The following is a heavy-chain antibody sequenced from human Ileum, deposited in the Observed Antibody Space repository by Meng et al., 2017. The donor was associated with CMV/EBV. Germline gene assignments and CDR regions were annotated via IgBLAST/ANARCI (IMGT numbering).Heavy chain of an antibody. CDR3: VRDRDSGGATATHNWFDP. CDR1: YTFISYG. V-gene: IGHV1-18*01. Sequence: YTFISYGIPWVRRAPGQGLEWMGWSSAYNGHTDYPQNFQGRVTMTTDTSTSTAYMELRSLRSDDTAVYYCVRDRDSGGATATHNWFDPWGQGTLVTVSS. J-gene: IGHJ5*02. D-gene: IGHD2-21*01. CDR2: SSAYNGHT.